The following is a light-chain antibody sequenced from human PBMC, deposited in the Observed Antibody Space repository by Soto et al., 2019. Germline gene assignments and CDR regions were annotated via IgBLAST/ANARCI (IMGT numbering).Light chain of an antibody. Sequence: QSALTQHPSASGSPGQSVTISCTGTSSDVGGYNYVSWYQQHPGKAPKLIIYEVSKRPSGVPDRFAGSKSGNTASLTVSGLQAEDETDYYCSSYAGSNIYVFGTGTKLTVL. CDR1: SSDVGGYNY. CDR3: SSYAGSNIYV. J-gene: IGLJ1*01. CDR2: EVS. V-gene: IGLV2-8*01.